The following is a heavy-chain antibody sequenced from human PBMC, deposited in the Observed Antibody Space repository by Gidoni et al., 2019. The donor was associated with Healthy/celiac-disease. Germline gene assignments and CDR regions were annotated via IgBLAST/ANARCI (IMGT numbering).Heavy chain of an antibody. D-gene: IGHD6-13*01. V-gene: IGHV4-39*01. Sequence: QLQLQESGPGLVKPSETLSLTCTVSGGSISSSSYYWGWIRQPPGKGLEWIGSIYYSGSTYSTPSLKSRVTISVDTSKNQFSLKLSSVTAADTAVYYCASLYSSSWFNAFDIWGQGTMVTVSS. CDR1: GGSISSSSYY. CDR2: IYYSGST. CDR3: ASLYSSSWFNAFDI. J-gene: IGHJ3*02.